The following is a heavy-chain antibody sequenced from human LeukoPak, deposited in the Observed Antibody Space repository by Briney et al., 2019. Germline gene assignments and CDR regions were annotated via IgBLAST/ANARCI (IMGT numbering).Heavy chain of an antibody. D-gene: IGHD5-24*01. CDR3: AAVEMATNPEGY. Sequence: ASVKISCKVSGYTFTDYYMHWVQQAPGKGLEWMGLVDPEDGETIYAEKFQGRVTITADTSTDTAYMELSSLRSEDTAVYYCAAVEMATNPEGYWGQGTLVTVSS. V-gene: IGHV1-69-2*01. J-gene: IGHJ4*02. CDR1: GYTFTDYY. CDR2: VDPEDGET.